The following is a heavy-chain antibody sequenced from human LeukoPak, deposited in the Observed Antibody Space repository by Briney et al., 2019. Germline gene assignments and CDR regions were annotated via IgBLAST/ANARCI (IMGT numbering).Heavy chain of an antibody. J-gene: IGHJ4*02. D-gene: IGHD2/OR15-2a*01. CDR1: GLTFRNYA. V-gene: IGHV3-23*01. CDR2: ISGSGGTT. Sequence: GGSLRLSCTASGLTFRNYAMTWVRQAPGKGLEWVSTISGSGGTTYYADSVKGRLSISRDNSKNTLSLQMNSLRAEDTAVYYCAKPSSIVIVPTALQRSLDYWGQGALVTVSS. CDR3: AKPSSIVIVPTALQRSLDY.